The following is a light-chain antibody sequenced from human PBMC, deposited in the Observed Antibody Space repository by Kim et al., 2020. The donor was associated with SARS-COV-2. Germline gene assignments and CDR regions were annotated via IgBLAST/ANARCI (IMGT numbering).Light chain of an antibody. Sequence: ASVGDRVTITCRASQSINTWLAWYKQNPGRAPDLLIYEASFLVSGVSSRFSASGSGTDFTLTINDLQPDDFATFYCQQYAGALRTFGQGTKVDIK. V-gene: IGKV1-5*01. CDR3: QQYAGALRT. CDR1: QSINTW. CDR2: EAS. J-gene: IGKJ1*01.